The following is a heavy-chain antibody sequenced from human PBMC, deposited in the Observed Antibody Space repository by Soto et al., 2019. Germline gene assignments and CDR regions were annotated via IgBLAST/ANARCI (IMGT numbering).Heavy chain of an antibody. J-gene: IGHJ4*02. CDR3: ARGMTTVTTFDY. CDR1: GDSLSGYY. V-gene: IGHV4-39*07. D-gene: IGHD4-4*01. CDR2: IYYSGST. Sequence: SETLSLTCTVSGDSLSGYYWSWIRQPPGKGLEWIGSIYYSGSTYYNPSLKSRVTISVDTSKNQFSLKLSSVTAADTAVYYCARGMTTVTTFDYWGKGTLVTVSS.